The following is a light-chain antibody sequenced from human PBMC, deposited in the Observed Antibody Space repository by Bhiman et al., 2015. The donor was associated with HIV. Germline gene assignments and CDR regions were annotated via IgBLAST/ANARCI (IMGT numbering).Light chain of an antibody. Sequence: QSALTQPASVSGSPGQSITISCTGTSSDVGGYNYVSWYQQHPGKAPKLMIYDVTKRPSRISNRFSGSKSGNTASLTISGLQAEDEADYYCSSYTSTGTYVFGTGTKLTVL. V-gene: IGLV2-14*01. CDR1: SSDVGGYNY. CDR3: SSYTSTGTYV. CDR2: DVT. J-gene: IGLJ1*01.